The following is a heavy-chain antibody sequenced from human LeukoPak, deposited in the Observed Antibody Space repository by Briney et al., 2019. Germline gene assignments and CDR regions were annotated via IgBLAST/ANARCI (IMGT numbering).Heavy chain of an antibody. CDR3: ARDLFYGYGGN. CDR1: EFTFSNYA. J-gene: IGHJ4*02. D-gene: IGHD4-23*01. CDR2: IWYDGSNK. Sequence: GGSLRLSCAASEFTFSNYAMHWVRQAPGKGLEWVAVIWYDGSNKYYADSVKGRFTISRDNSKNTLYLQMNSLRAEDTAVYYCARDLFYGYGGNWGQGTLVTVSS. V-gene: IGHV3-33*08.